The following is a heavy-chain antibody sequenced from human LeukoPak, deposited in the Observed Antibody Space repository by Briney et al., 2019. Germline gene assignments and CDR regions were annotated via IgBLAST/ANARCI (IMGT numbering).Heavy chain of an antibody. Sequence: GGSLRLSCAASGFTFSSFWLSWIRQAPGKGLEWVANIKPEGSEKYYVASEKGRFTISRANDKNSLQQQMYRLRADDTAVYYCTRNRGLDVWGQGTTVTVSS. V-gene: IGHV3-7*01. D-gene: IGHD6-25*01. CDR1: GFTFSSFW. CDR3: TRNRGLDV. J-gene: IGHJ6*02. CDR2: IKPEGSEK.